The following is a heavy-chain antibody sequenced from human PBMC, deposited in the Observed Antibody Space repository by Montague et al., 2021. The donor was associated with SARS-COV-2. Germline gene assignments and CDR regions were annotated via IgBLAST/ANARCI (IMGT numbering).Heavy chain of an antibody. V-gene: IGHV4-34*01. D-gene: IGHD3-16*02. CDR1: VGSFSGYY. J-gene: IGHJ6*02. CDR3: ARGQPPRITFGGIISYGLDV. CDR2: INHSGST. Sequence: SETLSLTCAVYVGSFSGYYWTWIRQPPGKGLEWIGEINHSGSTNYNPSLKSRVTISVDTSKNQFSLKLRSVTAADTAVYYCARGQPPRITFGGIISYGLDVWGQGTTVTVSS.